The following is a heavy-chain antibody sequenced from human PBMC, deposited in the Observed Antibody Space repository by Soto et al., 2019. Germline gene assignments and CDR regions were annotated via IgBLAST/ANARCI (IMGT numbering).Heavy chain of an antibody. V-gene: IGHV1-69*01. CDR2: IIPIFGTA. CDR3: ARRNTGLGV. CDR1: GGTFSSYA. Sequence: QVQLVQSGAEVKKPGSSVKVSCKASGGTFSSYAISWVRQAPGQGLEWMGGIIPIFGTANYPQKFQVRVTITADESTSTAYMELSSLRSDDTAVYYCARRNTGLGVWGQGTTVTVSS. D-gene: IGHD4-4*01. J-gene: IGHJ6*02.